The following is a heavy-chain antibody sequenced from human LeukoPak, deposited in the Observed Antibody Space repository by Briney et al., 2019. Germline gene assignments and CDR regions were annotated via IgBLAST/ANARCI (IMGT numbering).Heavy chain of an antibody. V-gene: IGHV1-18*01. Sequence: ASVKVSCKASGYTFTSYGISWVRQAPGQGLEWMGWISAYNGNTNYAQKLQGRVTMTTDTSTSTAYMELRSLRSDDTAVYYCARDLTIVRGVSPTYYYYGMDVWGQGTTVTVSS. CDR1: GYTFTSYG. CDR2: ISAYNGNT. D-gene: IGHD3-10*01. J-gene: IGHJ6*02. CDR3: ARDLTIVRGVSPTYYYYGMDV.